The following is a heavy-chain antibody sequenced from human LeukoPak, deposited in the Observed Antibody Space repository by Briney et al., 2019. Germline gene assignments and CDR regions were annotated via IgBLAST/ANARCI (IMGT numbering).Heavy chain of an antibody. CDR1: GYTFTSYG. Sequence: ASVKVSCKASGYTFTSYGISWVRQAPGQGLEWMGWISAYNGNTNYAQKLQGRVTMTTDTSTSTAYMKLSRLRSDDTAVYYCARDSDYGDYYAFDIWGQGTMVTVSS. V-gene: IGHV1-18*01. CDR2: ISAYNGNT. CDR3: ARDSDYGDYYAFDI. J-gene: IGHJ3*02. D-gene: IGHD4-17*01.